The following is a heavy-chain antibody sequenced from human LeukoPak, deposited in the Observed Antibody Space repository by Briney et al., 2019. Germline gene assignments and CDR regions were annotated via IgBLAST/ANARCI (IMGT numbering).Heavy chain of an antibody. CDR1: GFTFRSYG. J-gene: IGHJ6*03. D-gene: IGHD4-17*01. CDR3: ANGRDYGDYIVYYYYYMDV. CDR2: IRYDGSNK. Sequence: GGSLRLSCAASGFTFRSYGMHWGRQAPGKGLEWVAFIRYDGSNKYYADFVKGRFTISRDNSKNTLYLQMNSLTPEDTAVYYCANGRDYGDYIVYYYYYMDVWGKGTTVTVSS. V-gene: IGHV3-30*02.